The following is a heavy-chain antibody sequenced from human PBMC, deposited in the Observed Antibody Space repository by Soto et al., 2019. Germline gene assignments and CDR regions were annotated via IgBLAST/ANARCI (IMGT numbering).Heavy chain of an antibody. CDR3: AKVSRKGSAIDFDY. CDR2: VNPTNGDT. J-gene: IGHJ4*02. V-gene: IGHV1-8*01. CDR1: GYTFSNYD. Sequence: QVQLVQSGAELKKPGASVKVSCKASGYTFSNYDMNWVRQATGQGPAWMGWVNPTNGDTGYAQKFQAPVTLTTDIYTTTAYMELTSLRSEDTDIYYCAKVSRKGSAIDFDYWGQGTLITVSS. D-gene: IGHD3-10*01.